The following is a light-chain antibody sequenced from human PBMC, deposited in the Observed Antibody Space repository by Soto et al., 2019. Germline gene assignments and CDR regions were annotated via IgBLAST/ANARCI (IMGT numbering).Light chain of an antibody. CDR2: GAS. CDR1: QGVSSRY. J-gene: IGKJ3*01. CDR3: QQYGSSPIS. V-gene: IGKV3-20*01. Sequence: ELVLTQSPGTLSLSPGARATLSCRARQGVSSRYLAWYQQKPGQAPRLLIYGASTRATVIPDRFSGSGSGTDFTLTISRLEPEDFAVYHCQQYGSSPISFGPGTKVDIK.